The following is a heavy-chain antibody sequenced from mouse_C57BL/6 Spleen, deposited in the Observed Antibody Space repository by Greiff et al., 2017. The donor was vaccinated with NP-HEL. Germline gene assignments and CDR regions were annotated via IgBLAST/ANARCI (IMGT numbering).Heavy chain of an antibody. V-gene: IGHV5-12*01. CDR3: ARSNYGYFDV. J-gene: IGHJ1*03. CDR2: ISNGGGST. Sequence: EVQLVESGGGLVQPGGSLKLSCAASGFTFSDYYMYWVRQTPEKRLEWVAYISNGGGSTYYPDTVKGRFTISRDNAKNTLYLQMSRLKSEDTAMYYCARSNYGYFDVWGTGTTVTVSS. CDR1: GFTFSDYY.